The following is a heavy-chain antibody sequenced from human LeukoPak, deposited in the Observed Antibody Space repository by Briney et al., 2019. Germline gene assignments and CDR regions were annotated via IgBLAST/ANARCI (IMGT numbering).Heavy chain of an antibody. J-gene: IGHJ5*02. D-gene: IGHD6-13*01. CDR2: IYYSGSA. V-gene: IGHV4-59*08. Sequence: SVTLSLTCTVSGGSISSYYWSWIRQPPGKGLEWIGYIYYSGSANYHPSLKSRVTISVDTSKNRFSLRLSSVTAADTAVYYCARQVIAAADWFDPWGQGTLVTVSS. CDR1: GGSISSYY. CDR3: ARQVIAAADWFDP.